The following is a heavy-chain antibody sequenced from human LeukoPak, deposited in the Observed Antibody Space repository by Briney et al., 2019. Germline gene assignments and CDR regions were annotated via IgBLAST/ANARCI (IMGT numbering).Heavy chain of an antibody. Sequence: PGGSLRLSCAASGFTFSSYSMNWVRQAPGKGLEWVSSISSSSSYIYYADSVKGRFTISRDNAKNSLYLQMNSLRAEDTAVYYCARDPSEISSDDYWGQGTLVTVSS. CDR3: ARDPSEISSDDY. D-gene: IGHD6-19*01. CDR1: GFTFSSYS. V-gene: IGHV3-21*01. CDR2: ISSSSSYI. J-gene: IGHJ4*02.